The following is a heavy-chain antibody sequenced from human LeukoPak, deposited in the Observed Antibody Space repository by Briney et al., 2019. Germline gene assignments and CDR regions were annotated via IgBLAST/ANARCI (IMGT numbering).Heavy chain of an antibody. CDR2: IYHSGST. CDR3: ARGYYDILTGPSADAFDI. D-gene: IGHD3-9*01. Sequence: PSETLSLTCAVSGGSLSSTNWWSWVRQPPGKGLEWIGEIYHSGSTNYNPSLTSRVTISVDTSKNQFSLKLSSVTAADTAVYYCARGYYDILTGPSADAFDIWGQGTMVTVSS. J-gene: IGHJ3*02. V-gene: IGHV4-4*02. CDR1: GGSLSSTNW.